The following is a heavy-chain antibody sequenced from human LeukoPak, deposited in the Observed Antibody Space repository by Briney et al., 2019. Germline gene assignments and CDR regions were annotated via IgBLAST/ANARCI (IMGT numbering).Heavy chain of an antibody. CDR3: AREGHGDYDRDAFDI. CDR1: GGSISSSNW. CDR2: IYHSGST. D-gene: IGHD4-17*01. Sequence: SETLSLTCAVSGGSISSSNWWSWVRQPPGKGLEWIGEIYHSGSTNYNPSLKSRVTISVDTSKNQFSLKLSSVTAADTAVYYCAREGHGDYDRDAFDIWGQGTMVTVSS. J-gene: IGHJ3*02. V-gene: IGHV4-4*02.